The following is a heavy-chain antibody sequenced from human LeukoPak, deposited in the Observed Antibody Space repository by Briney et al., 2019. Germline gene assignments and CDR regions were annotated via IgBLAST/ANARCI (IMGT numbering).Heavy chain of an antibody. CDR1: GFTFSSYA. V-gene: IGHV3-30-3*01. J-gene: IGHJ4*02. CDR3: ARGSFYCSGGSCYSFDY. D-gene: IGHD2-15*01. CDR2: ISYDGSNK. Sequence: PGRSLRLSCAASGFTFSSYAMHWVRQAPGKGLEWVAVISYDGSNKYYADSVKGRFTISRDNSKNTLYLQMNSLRAEDTAVYYCARGSFYCSGGSCYSFDYWGQGTLVTVSS.